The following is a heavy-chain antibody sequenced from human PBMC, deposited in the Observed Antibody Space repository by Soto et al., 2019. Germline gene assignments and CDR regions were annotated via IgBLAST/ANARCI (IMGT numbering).Heavy chain of an antibody. CDR3: ARGRRVDY. CDR2: INHSGST. J-gene: IGHJ4*02. Sequence: QVQLQQWGAGLLKPSETLSLTCAVYGGSFSGYYWSWIRQPPGKGLEWIGEINHSGSTNYNPSLKSRVTISVDTSKNQFSLKLGSVTAADTAVYYCARGRRVDYWGQGTLVTVSS. V-gene: IGHV4-34*01. CDR1: GGSFSGYY.